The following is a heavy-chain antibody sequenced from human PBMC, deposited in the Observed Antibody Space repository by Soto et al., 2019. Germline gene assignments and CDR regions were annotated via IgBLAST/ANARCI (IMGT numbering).Heavy chain of an antibody. Sequence: PGEYLKISFTGSGSSLTSYWISWVRHMPLKGLEWMGRIDPSDSYTNYSPSFQGHVTISADKSISTAYLQWSSLKASDTAMYYCARHITYDFWSGYFDYWGQGTLVTVSS. V-gene: IGHV5-10-1*01. CDR2: IDPSDSYT. J-gene: IGHJ4*02. CDR3: ARHITYDFWSGYFDY. D-gene: IGHD3-3*01. CDR1: GSSLTSYW.